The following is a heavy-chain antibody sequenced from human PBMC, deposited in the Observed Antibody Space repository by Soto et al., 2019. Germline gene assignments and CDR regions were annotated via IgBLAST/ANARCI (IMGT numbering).Heavy chain of an antibody. J-gene: IGHJ2*01. D-gene: IGHD2-21*02. CDR3: TRHALQYCGGDCYLLPYFDL. V-gene: IGHV3-73*01. Sequence: VGSLRLSWAASGFTFSGSAMHWVRQASGKGLEWVGRIRSKANSYATAYAASVKGRFTISRDDSKNTAYLQMNSLKTEDTAVYYCTRHALQYCGGDCYLLPYFDLWGRGTMVTAPQ. CDR1: GFTFSGSA. CDR2: IRSKANSYAT.